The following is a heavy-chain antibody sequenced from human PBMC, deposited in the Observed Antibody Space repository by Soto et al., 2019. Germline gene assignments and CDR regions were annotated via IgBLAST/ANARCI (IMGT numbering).Heavy chain of an antibody. CDR1: GFTFASYT. V-gene: IGHV3-23*01. Sequence: EVQLLESGGGLVQPGGSLRLSCAASGFTFASYTLSWVLQAPGKGLEWVSGITGRGDDTFYAVSVKGRITVSRDNSKNTLFLQMNSLRAEETAVYYCARGDEYGDPRAFDIWGRGTMVAAS. CDR2: ITGRGDDT. CDR3: ARGDEYGDPRAFDI. D-gene: IGHD4-17*01. J-gene: IGHJ3*02.